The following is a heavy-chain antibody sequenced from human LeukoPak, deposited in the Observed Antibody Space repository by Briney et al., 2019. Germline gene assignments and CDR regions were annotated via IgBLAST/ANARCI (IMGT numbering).Heavy chain of an antibody. J-gene: IGHJ4*02. Sequence: ASVKVSCKASGYTFTSYGISWVRQAPGQGLEWMGWISAYNGNTNYAQKLQDRVTMTTDTSTSTAYMELRSLRSDDTAVYYCAREDYYYDSSGYPDYYFDYWGQGTLVTVSS. D-gene: IGHD3-22*01. CDR2: ISAYNGNT. CDR3: AREDYYYDSSGYPDYYFDY. V-gene: IGHV1-18*01. CDR1: GYTFTSYG.